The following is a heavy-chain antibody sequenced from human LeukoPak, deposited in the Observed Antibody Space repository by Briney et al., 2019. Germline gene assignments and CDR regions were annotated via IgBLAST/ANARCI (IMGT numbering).Heavy chain of an antibody. V-gene: IGHV1-18*01. Sequence: ASVKVSCKASGYTFTSYGISWVRQAPGQGLEWMGWISAYNGNTNYAQKLQGRVTMTTDTSTSTAYMELRSLRSDDTAVYYCARDSGRYDFWNGYRPLYYFDYWGQGTLVTVSS. J-gene: IGHJ4*02. CDR2: ISAYNGNT. CDR1: GYTFTSYG. CDR3: ARDSGRYDFWNGYRPLYYFDY. D-gene: IGHD3-3*01.